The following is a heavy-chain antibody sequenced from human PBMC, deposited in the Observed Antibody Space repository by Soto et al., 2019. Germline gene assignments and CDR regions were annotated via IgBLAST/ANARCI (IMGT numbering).Heavy chain of an antibody. Sequence: GASVKVSCKASGYTFPNYGITWVRQAPGQGPEWMGWISAYKTNIKYAQKFQGRVTLTTDTSTSTAYMELRSLRSDDTAIYYCVRDLDGSGAYYTDFWGQGTLVTVSS. D-gene: IGHD3-10*01. J-gene: IGHJ4*02. CDR2: ISAYKTNI. V-gene: IGHV1-18*01. CDR1: GYTFPNYG. CDR3: VRDLDGSGAYYTDF.